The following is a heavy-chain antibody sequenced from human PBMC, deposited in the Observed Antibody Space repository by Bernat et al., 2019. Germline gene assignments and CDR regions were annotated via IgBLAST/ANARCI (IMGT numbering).Heavy chain of an antibody. J-gene: IGHJ5*02. CDR1: GYTFNGYY. CDR3: ARDVPGGSYSGGGNWFDP. D-gene: IGHD1-26*01. V-gene: IGHV1-2*04. CDR2: INPNSGGT. Sequence: QVQLVQSGAEVKKPGASVKVSCKASGYTFNGYYMHWVRQAPGQGLEWMGWINPNSGGTNYAQKFQGWVTMTRDTSISTAYMELSRLRSDDTAVYYCARDVPGGSYSGGGNWFDPWGQGTLVTVSS.